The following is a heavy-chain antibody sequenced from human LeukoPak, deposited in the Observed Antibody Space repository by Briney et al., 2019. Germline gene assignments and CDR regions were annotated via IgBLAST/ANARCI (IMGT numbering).Heavy chain of an antibody. CDR3: ARDRDYYGSGSKPTDAFDI. V-gene: IGHV4-4*07. Sequence: SETLSLTCTVSGGSISSYYWSWIRQPAGKGLEWIGRIYTSGSTNYNPSLKSRVTISVDTSKNQFSLKLSSVTAADTAVYYCARDRDYYGSGSKPTDAFDIWGQGTMVTVSS. CDR1: GGSISSYY. D-gene: IGHD3-10*01. CDR2: IYTSGST. J-gene: IGHJ3*02.